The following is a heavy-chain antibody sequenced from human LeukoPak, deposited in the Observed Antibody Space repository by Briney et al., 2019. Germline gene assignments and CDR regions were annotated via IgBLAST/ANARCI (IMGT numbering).Heavy chain of an antibody. CDR3: ASSLTMVRGVTDY. V-gene: IGHV3-64*01. CDR2: ISSNGGST. Sequence: PGGSLRLSCAAAGFTFSSYAMHWVRQAPGKGLEYVSAISSNGGSTYYANSVKGRFTISRDNSKNTLYLQMGSLRAEDMAVYYCASSLTMVRGVTDYWGQGTLVTVSS. D-gene: IGHD3-10*01. J-gene: IGHJ4*02. CDR1: GFTFSSYA.